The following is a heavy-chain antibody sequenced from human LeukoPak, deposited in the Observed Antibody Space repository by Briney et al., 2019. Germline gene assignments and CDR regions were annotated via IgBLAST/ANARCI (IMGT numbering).Heavy chain of an antibody. V-gene: IGHV3-11*05. CDR2: ISSTSSYT. Sequence: PGGALRLSCAASGFALCDYYMSWLRQAPGKGLEGVSYISSTSSYTNSADSVKGRFTISRDNAKNSLYLQMNSLRAEDTAVYYCARASMRMTTAGLVDYWGQGTLVTVSS. CDR1: GFALCDYY. J-gene: IGHJ4*02. CDR3: ARASMRMTTAGLVDY. D-gene: IGHD6-13*01.